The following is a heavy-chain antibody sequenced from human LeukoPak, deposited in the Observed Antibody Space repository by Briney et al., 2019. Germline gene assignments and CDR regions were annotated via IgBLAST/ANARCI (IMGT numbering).Heavy chain of an antibody. J-gene: IGHJ4*02. CDR1: GYTFIGYY. CDR3: ARDLNGDIDY. CDR2: INPNSGGT. V-gene: IGHV1-2*02. Sequence: ASVKVSCKASGYTFIGYYMHWVRQAPGQGLEWMGWINPNSGGTNYAQKFQGRVSMTRDTSISTAYMELSRLRSDDAAVYYCARDLNGDIDYWGQGTLVTVSS. D-gene: IGHD7-27*01.